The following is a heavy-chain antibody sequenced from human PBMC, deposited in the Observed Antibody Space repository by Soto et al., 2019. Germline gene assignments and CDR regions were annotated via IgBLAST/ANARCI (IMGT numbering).Heavy chain of an antibody. Sequence: PGGCLRLSCAGSGFTLSDHYIDWVRQAPGKGLEWVCRSRDNTXXXXXXXXXXVKRSFTTSRDESKKSVYLQMNSLKTEDTAVYYCVRATYFSDRSGYTRCFDYWGQGTLVTVSS. D-gene: IGHD3-22*01. V-gene: IGHV3-72*01. CDR2: SRDNTXXXXX. J-gene: IGHJ4*02. CDR1: GFTLSDHY. CDR3: VRATYFSDRSGYTRCFDY.